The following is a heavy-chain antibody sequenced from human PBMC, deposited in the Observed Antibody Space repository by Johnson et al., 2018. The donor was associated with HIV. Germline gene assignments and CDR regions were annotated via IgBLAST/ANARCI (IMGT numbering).Heavy chain of an antibody. V-gene: IGHV3-30*03. Sequence: QVQLVESGGGVVQPGRSLRLSCAASGFTFSSYGMHWVRQAPGKGLEWVAVISYDGSNKYYADSVKGRFTISRDNSKNTLFLQMNSLRAEDTAVFYCARATTSKGHAFDIWGQGTMVTVSS. D-gene: IGHD1-14*01. CDR2: ISYDGSNK. CDR1: GFTFSSYG. CDR3: ARATTSKGHAFDI. J-gene: IGHJ3*02.